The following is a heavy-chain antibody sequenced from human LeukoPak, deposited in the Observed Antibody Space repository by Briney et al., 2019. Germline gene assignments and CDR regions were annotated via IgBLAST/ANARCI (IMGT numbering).Heavy chain of an antibody. D-gene: IGHD3-16*01. CDR1: GFTFDDYT. J-gene: IGHJ3*02. CDR2: ISWDGGST. Sequence: PGGSLRLSCAASGFTFDDYTMHWVRQAPGKGLEWVSLISWDGGSTYYADSVKGRFTISRDNSKNSLYLQMNSLRTEDTALYYCAKEGGRTVSYAFDIWGQGTMVTVSS. CDR3: AKEGGRTVSYAFDI. V-gene: IGHV3-43*01.